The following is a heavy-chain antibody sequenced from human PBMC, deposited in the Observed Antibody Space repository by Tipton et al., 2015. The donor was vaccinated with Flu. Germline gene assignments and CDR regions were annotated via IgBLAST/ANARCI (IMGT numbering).Heavy chain of an antibody. CDR1: GGSISSSSYY. CDR3: ARGRGYYCDFDY. D-gene: IGHD3-22*01. CDR2: IYYSGST. V-gene: IGHV4-39*01. J-gene: IGHJ4*02. Sequence: LRLSCTVSGGSISSSSYYWGWIRQPPGKGLEWIGSIYYSGSTYYNPSLRSRVTISVDTSKNQFSLKLSSVTAADTAVYYCARGRGYYCDFDYWGQGTLVTVSS.